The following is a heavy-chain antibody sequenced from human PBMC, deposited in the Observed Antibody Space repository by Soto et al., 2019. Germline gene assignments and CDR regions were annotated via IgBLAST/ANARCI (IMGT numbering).Heavy chain of an antibody. J-gene: IGHJ4*02. D-gene: IGHD6-13*01. CDR3: ARDREMYSSSWIFGY. CDR1: GYTFTGYY. Sequence: ASVKVSCKASGYTFTGYYMHWVRQAPGQGLEWMGWINPNSGGTNYAQKFQGWVTMTRDTSISTAYMELSRLRSDDTAVYYCARDREMYSSSWIFGYWGQGTLVTVSS. V-gene: IGHV1-2*04. CDR2: INPNSGGT.